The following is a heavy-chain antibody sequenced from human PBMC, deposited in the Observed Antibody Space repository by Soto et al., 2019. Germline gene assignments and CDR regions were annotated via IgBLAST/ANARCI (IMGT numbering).Heavy chain of an antibody. D-gene: IGHD6-19*01. CDR2: IYYSGST. CDR1: GGSINSRSHF. Sequence: QLQLQESGPGLVNPSETLSLTCTVSGGSINSRSHFWGWIRQPPGKGLEWIGSIYYSGSTYYNLSLESRVTKSVDTSKNQFYLKLNSVTAADTAVYYCARHPRGGYSSGWFDYWGQGTLVTASS. J-gene: IGHJ4*02. V-gene: IGHV4-39*01. CDR3: ARHPRGGYSSGWFDY.